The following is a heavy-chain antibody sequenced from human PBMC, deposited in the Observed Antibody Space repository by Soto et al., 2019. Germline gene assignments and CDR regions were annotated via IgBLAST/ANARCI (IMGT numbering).Heavy chain of an antibody. V-gene: IGHV4-39*01. CDR3: ARQNNYYYYIDV. J-gene: IGHJ6*03. CDR2: IYYSGST. Sequence: QLQLQESGPGLVKPSETLSLTCTVSGGSISSSSYYWGWIRQPPGKGLEWIGSIYYSGSTYYNLSLKSRVTISVDTSKNQFSLKLSSVTDSDTAVYYCARQNNYYYYIDVWGKGPTVTVSS. CDR1: GGSISSSSYY.